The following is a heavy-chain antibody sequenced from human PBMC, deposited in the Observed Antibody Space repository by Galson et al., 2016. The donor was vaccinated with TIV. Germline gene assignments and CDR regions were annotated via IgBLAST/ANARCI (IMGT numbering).Heavy chain of an antibody. V-gene: IGHV3-21*01. D-gene: IGHD3-22*01. CDR1: GFTFGSYS. Sequence: CAASGFTFGSYSMNWVRQAPGKGLEWVSSISSIGSSYKYYAESVKGRFTISRDNTKNSLYLQMNSLRAEDTAVYYCARDESGYYRFEYWGQGALVTVSS. CDR2: ISSIGSSYK. J-gene: IGHJ4*02. CDR3: ARDESGYYRFEY.